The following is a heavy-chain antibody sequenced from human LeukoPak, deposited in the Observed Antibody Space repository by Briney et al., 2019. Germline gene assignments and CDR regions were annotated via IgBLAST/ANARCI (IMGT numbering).Heavy chain of an antibody. CDR3: ARGGYCSSTSCYVGLGYYFDY. V-gene: IGHV1-46*01. Sequence: ASVKVSCKASGYTFTSYYMHWVRQAPGQGLEWMGRINPSGGSTSYAQKFQGRVTMTRDTSTSTVYMELSSLRSEDTAVYYCARGGYCSSTSCYVGLGYYFDYWGQGTLVTVSS. CDR1: GYTFTSYY. D-gene: IGHD2-2*01. J-gene: IGHJ4*02. CDR2: INPSGGST.